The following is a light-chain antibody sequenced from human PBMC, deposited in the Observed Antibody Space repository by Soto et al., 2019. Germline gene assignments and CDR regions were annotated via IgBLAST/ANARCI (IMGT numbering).Light chain of an antibody. Sequence: EIVVTQSPGTLSLSPGESATLSCRASQSVSSSYLAWYQQKPGQAPRLLIYGASSRATGIPDRFSGSGSGTVFTLTISRLAPEDFAVYYCQQYGSSPFGQGTRLEIK. J-gene: IGKJ5*01. CDR3: QQYGSSP. CDR2: GAS. CDR1: QSVSSSY. V-gene: IGKV3-20*01.